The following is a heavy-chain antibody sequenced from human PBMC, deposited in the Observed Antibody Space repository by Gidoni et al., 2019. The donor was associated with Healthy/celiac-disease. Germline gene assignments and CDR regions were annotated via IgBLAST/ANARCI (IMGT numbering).Heavy chain of an antibody. D-gene: IGHD6-19*01. J-gene: IGHJ4*02. V-gene: IGHV3-23*04. CDR3: AGNGRAVAPYYFDY. CDR1: GFPFRSYA. CDR2: ISGSGGST. Sequence: VQLVESGGGLLKPRGSLRRSCAASGFPFRSYAISRVRQAPGKGLEWVSAISGSGGSTYYADPVKGPFTISRDHPKNTLYLQMNSLRAEDTAVYYCAGNGRAVAPYYFDYWGQGTLVTVSS.